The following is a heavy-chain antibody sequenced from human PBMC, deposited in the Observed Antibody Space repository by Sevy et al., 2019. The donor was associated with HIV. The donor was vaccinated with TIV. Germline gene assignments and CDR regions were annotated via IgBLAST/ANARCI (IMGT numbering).Heavy chain of an antibody. CDR1: GYTFTSYA. V-gene: IGHV1-3*01. CDR2: INAGNGNT. D-gene: IGHD4-17*01. Sequence: ASMKVSCKASGYTFTSYAMHWVRQAPGQRLEWMGWINAGNGNTKYSQKFQGRVTITRDTSASTAYMELSSLRSEDTAVYYCARDGYGDYQFDYWGQGTLVTVSS. CDR3: ARDGYGDYQFDY. J-gene: IGHJ4*02.